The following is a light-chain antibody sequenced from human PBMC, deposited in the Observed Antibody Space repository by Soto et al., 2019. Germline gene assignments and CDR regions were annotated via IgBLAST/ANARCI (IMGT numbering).Light chain of an antibody. Sequence: DIQMTQSPSSLSASVGDRVTITCRASQIISNDLYWYQQKPGKAPKLLIYAASTLQGGVPSRFSGSGSGTDFTLTISSLQPEDFATYFCQQSYSTPPYTFGQGTRLQIK. J-gene: IGKJ2*01. CDR1: QIISND. CDR2: AAS. V-gene: IGKV1-39*01. CDR3: QQSYSTPPYT.